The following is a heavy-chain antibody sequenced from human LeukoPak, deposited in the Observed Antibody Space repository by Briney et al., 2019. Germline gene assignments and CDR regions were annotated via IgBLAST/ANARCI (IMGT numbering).Heavy chain of an antibody. CDR1: GYTFTGYY. Sequence: GASVKVSCKASGYTFTGYYMHWVRQAPGQGLEWMGWLNPNSGGTNYAQKFQGRVTMTRDTSISTAYMELSRLRSDDTAVYYCARDDSSGYYYSFDYWGQGTLVTVSS. J-gene: IGHJ4*02. CDR3: ARDDSSGYYYSFDY. D-gene: IGHD3-22*01. V-gene: IGHV1-2*02. CDR2: LNPNSGGT.